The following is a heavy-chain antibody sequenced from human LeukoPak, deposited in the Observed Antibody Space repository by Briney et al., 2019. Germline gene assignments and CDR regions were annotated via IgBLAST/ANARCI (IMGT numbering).Heavy chain of an antibody. D-gene: IGHD2-21*01. V-gene: IGHV4-4*09. CDR1: GVSVSAYQ. CDR2: INTKGET. CDR3: ATSNDAKIAPFDH. Sequence: SETLSLTCTVSGVSVSAYQWSWVRQSPEKGLEWIGCINTKGETSYNPSLKSRVTTSVDTSKSQFSLRLTSVTAADTAVYYCATSNDAKIAPFDHWGQGAPVTVSS. J-gene: IGHJ4*02.